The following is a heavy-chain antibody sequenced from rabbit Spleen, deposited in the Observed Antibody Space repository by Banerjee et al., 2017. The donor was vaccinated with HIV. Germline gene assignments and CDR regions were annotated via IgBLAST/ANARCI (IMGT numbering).Heavy chain of an antibody. D-gene: IGHD6-1*01. J-gene: IGHJ6*01. V-gene: IGHV1S45*01. CDR3: ASDIYGHGGFSL. Sequence: QQQLVESGGGLVKPGASLTLTCKASGFSFSDRDVMCWVRQAPGKGLEWIACINTYTVKSVYASWATGRFTFSRTSSTTVTLQMTSLTAADTATYFCASDIYGHGGFSLWGPGTLVTVS. CDR1: GFSFSDRDV. CDR2: INTYTVKS.